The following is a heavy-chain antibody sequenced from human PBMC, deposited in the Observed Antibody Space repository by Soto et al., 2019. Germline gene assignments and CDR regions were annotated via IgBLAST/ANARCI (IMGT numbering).Heavy chain of an antibody. D-gene: IGHD6-6*01. V-gene: IGHV1-3*01. CDR1: GYTFTSYA. Sequence: GASVKVSCKASGYTFTSYAMHWARQAPGQRLEWMGRINAGNGNTKYSQKFQGRVTITRDTSASTAYMELSSLRSEDTAVYYCARASRSIAYFDYWGPGTLVTVSS. J-gene: IGHJ4*02. CDR2: INAGNGNT. CDR3: ARASRSIAYFDY.